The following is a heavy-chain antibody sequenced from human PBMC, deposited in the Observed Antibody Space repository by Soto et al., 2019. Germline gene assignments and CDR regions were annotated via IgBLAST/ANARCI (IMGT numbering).Heavy chain of an antibody. CDR1: GFTFSSYG. J-gene: IGHJ4*02. V-gene: IGHV3-33*01. CDR2: IWYDGSNK. Sequence: GGSLRLSCAASGFTFSSYGMHWVRQAPGKGLEWVAVIWYDGSNKYYADSVKGRFTISRDNSKNTLYLQMNSLRAEDTAVYYCAREEYYYDSSGYPPAHYYFDYWGQGTLVTVSS. CDR3: AREEYYYDSSGYPPAHYYFDY. D-gene: IGHD3-22*01.